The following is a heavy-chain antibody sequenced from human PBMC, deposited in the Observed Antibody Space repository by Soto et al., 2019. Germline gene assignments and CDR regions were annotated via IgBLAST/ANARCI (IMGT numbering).Heavy chain of an antibody. J-gene: IGHJ5*02. Sequence: ASVKVSCKASGYTFTNYGISWVRQAPGQGLEWMGWISAYNGNTKYAQKLQGRVTMTTDTSTGTAYMELRSLRSDDTAVYYCARGVGSGSYYNQYNWFDPWGQGTLVTVS. D-gene: IGHD3-10*01. V-gene: IGHV1-18*01. CDR2: ISAYNGNT. CDR3: ARGVGSGSYYNQYNWFDP. CDR1: GYTFTNYG.